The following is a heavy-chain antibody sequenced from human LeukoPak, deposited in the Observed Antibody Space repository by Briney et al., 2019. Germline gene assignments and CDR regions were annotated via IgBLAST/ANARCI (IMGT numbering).Heavy chain of an antibody. CDR3: AREPFHSHGELLD. V-gene: IGHV4-61*02. CDR1: GYSISSGYY. J-gene: IGHJ4*02. D-gene: IGHD3-10*01. Sequence: PSETLSLTCTFSGYSISSGYYWNWIRQPAGKGLEWIGRIYTSGRTSYNPSLKSRVTISVDTSKNRFSLKLTSVTAADTAVYYCAREPFHSHGELLDWGRGTLVTVSS. CDR2: IYTSGRT.